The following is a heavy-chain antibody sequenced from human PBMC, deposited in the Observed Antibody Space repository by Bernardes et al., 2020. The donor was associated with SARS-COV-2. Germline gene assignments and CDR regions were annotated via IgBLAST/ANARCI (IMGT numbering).Heavy chain of an antibody. CDR2: IYYSGST. Sequence: SETLSLTCTVSGGSISSYYWSWIRQPPGKGLEWIGYIYYSGSTNYNPSLKSRVTISVDTSKNQFSLKLSSVTAADTAVYYCARHVFMSVTALDYWGQGTLVTVSS. CDR1: GGSISSYY. V-gene: IGHV4-59*08. J-gene: IGHJ4*02. CDR3: ARHVFMSVTALDY. D-gene: IGHD2-21*02.